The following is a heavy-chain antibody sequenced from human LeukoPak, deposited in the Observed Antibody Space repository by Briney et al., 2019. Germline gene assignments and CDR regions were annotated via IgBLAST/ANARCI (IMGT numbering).Heavy chain of an antibody. CDR1: GLIFSTYW. J-gene: IGHJ4*02. V-gene: IGHV3-7*03. Sequence: GGSLRLSCAASGLIFSTYWMTWVRQAPGKGLEWVANIKEDGSETYYVDSVKGRFTISRDNDKNTLYLQMNSLRAEDTAVYYCEAYGSVWGQGTLVIVSS. CDR3: EAYGSV. D-gene: IGHD3-10*01. CDR2: IKEDGSET.